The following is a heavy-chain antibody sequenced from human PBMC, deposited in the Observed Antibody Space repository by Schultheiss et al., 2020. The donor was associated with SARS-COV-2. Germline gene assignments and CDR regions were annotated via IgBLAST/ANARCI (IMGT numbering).Heavy chain of an antibody. CDR3: ARGPGGYDPRFDY. CDR1: GGSFSGYF. Sequence: SQTLSLTCAVYGGSFSGYFWTWIRQPPGKGLEWIGEINRSGSTNYNPSLKSRVTISVDTSKNQFSLKLSSVTAADTAVYYCARGPGGYDPRFDYWGQGTLVTVSS. CDR2: INRSGST. D-gene: IGHD5-12*01. V-gene: IGHV4-34*01. J-gene: IGHJ4*02.